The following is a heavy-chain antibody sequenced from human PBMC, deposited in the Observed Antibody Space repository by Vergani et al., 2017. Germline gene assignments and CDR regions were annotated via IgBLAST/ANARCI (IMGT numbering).Heavy chain of an antibody. V-gene: IGHV4-38-2*01. CDR3: ARSLDSSVYLA. J-gene: IGHJ5*02. CDR1: GYSLSSGYY. D-gene: IGHD6-25*01. CDR2: IYHSGST. Sequence: QVQLQESGPGLVKPSETLSLTCAVSGYSLSSGYYWGWIRPPPGKWLEWIGSIYHSGSTYYNPSLKSRVTISVDTSKNQFSLKLSSVTAADTAVYYCARSLDSSVYLAWGQGTLVTVSS.